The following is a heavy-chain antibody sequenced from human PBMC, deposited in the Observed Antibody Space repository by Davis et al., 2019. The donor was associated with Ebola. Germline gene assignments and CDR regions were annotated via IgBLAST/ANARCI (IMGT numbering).Heavy chain of an antibody. CDR2: IRSKANSYAT. V-gene: IGHV3-73*01. Sequence: GESLKISCAASGFTFSGSAMHWVRQASGKGLEWVGRIRSKANSYATAYAASVKGRFTISRDDSKNTAYLQMNSLKTEDTAVYYCTRSSYSGYDYEDYWGQGTLVTVSS. CDR3: TRSSYSGYDYEDY. CDR1: GFTFSGSA. D-gene: IGHD5-12*01. J-gene: IGHJ4*02.